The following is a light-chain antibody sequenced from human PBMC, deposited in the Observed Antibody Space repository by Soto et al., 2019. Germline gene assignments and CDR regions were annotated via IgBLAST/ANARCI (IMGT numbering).Light chain of an antibody. CDR3: QQFNSYPPT. V-gene: IGKV1-9*01. Sequence: DIQLTQSPSFLSASLGDRVTITCRASHGIGSFLAWYQQKPGIAPRLLIYSASTLQSGVSLRFSGSGSGTAFTLTISSLQSEDFATYYCQQFNSYPPTFGQGTKLEIK. CDR1: HGIGSF. J-gene: IGKJ1*01. CDR2: SAS.